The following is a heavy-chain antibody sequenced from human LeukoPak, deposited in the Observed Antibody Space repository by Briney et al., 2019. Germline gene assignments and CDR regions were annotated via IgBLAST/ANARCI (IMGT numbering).Heavy chain of an antibody. Sequence: GGSLRLSSAASGFTFSSYSMNWVRQAPGKGLEWVSSISSSSSYIYYADSVKGRFTISRDNAKNSLYLQMNSLRAEDTAVYYCVREQQLANYFDYWGQGTLVTVSS. V-gene: IGHV3-21*01. CDR2: ISSSSSYI. J-gene: IGHJ4*02. CDR1: GFTFSSYS. CDR3: VREQQLANYFDY. D-gene: IGHD6-13*01.